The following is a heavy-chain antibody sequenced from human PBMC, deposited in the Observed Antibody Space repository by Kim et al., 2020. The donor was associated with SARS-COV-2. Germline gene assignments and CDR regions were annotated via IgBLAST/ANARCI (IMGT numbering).Heavy chain of an antibody. Sequence: SETLSLTCTVSGGSISSSSYYWGWIRQPPGKGLEWIGSIYYSGSTYYNPSLKSRGTITVDTSKNQFSLKLSSVTAADTAVYYCARHRREWLQTFPHYFDYWGQGTLVTVSS. V-gene: IGHV4-39*01. CDR1: GGSISSSSYY. D-gene: IGHD5-12*01. CDR2: IYYSGST. CDR3: ARHRREWLQTFPHYFDY. J-gene: IGHJ4*02.